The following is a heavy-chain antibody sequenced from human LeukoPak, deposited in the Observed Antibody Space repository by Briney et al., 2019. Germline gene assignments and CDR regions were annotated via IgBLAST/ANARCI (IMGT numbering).Heavy chain of an antibody. CDR2: IYHSGST. CDR3: ARVEIWFGELFWFDP. CDR1: GGSISSSSYY. D-gene: IGHD3-10*01. Sequence: PSETLSLTCTVSGGSISSSSYYWGWIRQPPGKGLEWIGSIYHSGSTYYNPSLKSRVTISVDTSKNQFSLKLRSVTAADTAVYYCARVEIWFGELFWFDPWGQGTLVTVSS. V-gene: IGHV4-39*07. J-gene: IGHJ5*02.